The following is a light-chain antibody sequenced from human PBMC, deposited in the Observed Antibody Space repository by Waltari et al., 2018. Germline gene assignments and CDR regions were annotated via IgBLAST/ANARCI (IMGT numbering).Light chain of an antibody. CDR2: ISSDGSH. Sequence: LVVTQSPSASASLGASVKLPCTLSSGHSSSAIAWPQQQPEKGPRYLMKISSDGSHIKGDGIPDRFSGSSSGAERYLTISSLQSEDEADYYCQTWGTGIWVFGGGTKLTVL. V-gene: IGLV4-69*01. CDR1: SGHSSSA. J-gene: IGLJ3*02. CDR3: QTWGTGIWV.